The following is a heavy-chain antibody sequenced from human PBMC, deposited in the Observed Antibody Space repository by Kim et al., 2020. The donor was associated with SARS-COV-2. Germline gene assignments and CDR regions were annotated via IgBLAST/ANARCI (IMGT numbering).Heavy chain of an antibody. V-gene: IGHV3-53*01. J-gene: IGHJ4*02. CDR1: GFTFSSNY. CDR2: IYSGGST. D-gene: IGHD6-13*01. Sequence: GGSLRLSCAASGFTFSSNYMSWVRQAPGKGLEWVAVIYSGGSTYYADSVKGRFTISRDNSKNTLYLQMMSLGAEDTAVYYCARIRAAAGFDYWGQGTLVTVSS. CDR3: ARIRAAAGFDY.